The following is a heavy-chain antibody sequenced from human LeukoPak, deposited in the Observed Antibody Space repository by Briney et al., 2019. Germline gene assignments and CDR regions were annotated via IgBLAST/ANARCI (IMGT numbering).Heavy chain of an antibody. CDR2: IIPIFGTA. CDR3: ARDRDCSGGSCYSPDYGMDV. Sequence: ASVKVSCTASGGTFSSYAMSWVRQAPGQGLEWMGGIIPIFGTANYAQKVQGRVTITADESTSTAYMELSSLRSEDTAVYYCARDRDCSGGSCYSPDYGMDVWGKGTTVTVSS. D-gene: IGHD2-15*01. CDR1: GGTFSSYA. V-gene: IGHV1-69*01. J-gene: IGHJ6*04.